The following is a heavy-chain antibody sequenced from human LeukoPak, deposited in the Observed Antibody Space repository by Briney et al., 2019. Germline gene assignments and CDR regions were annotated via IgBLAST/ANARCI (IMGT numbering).Heavy chain of an antibody. D-gene: IGHD3-22*01. CDR3: ARVLVRYYYDSSGPNPTHDAFDI. J-gene: IGHJ3*02. CDR1: GYTFTDYY. Sequence: ASIKVSCKASGYTFTDYYIHWVRQAPGQGLEWMGWINPNNGGTNYAQKFQGRVTMTRDMSTSTVYMELSSLRSEDTAVYYCARVLVRYYYDSSGPNPTHDAFDIWGQGTMVTVSS. CDR2: INPNNGGT. V-gene: IGHV1-2*02.